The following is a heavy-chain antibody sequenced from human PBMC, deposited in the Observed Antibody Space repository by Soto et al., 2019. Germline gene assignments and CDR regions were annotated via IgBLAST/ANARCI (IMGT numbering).Heavy chain of an antibody. CDR3: AREVGQSLAFDY. V-gene: IGHV1-58*01. J-gene: IGHJ4*02. Sequence: SVKVSCKASGFTFTSSAVQWVRQARGQRLEWIGWIVVGSGNTNYAQKFQGRVTITADKSTSTAYMELSSLRSEDTAVYYCAREVGQSLAFDYWGQGTLVTVSS. D-gene: IGHD1-26*01. CDR1: GFTFTSSA. CDR2: IVVGSGNT.